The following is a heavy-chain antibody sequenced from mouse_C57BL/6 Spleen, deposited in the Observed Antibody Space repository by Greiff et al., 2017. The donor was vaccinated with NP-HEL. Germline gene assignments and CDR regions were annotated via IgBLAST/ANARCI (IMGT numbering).Heavy chain of an antibody. D-gene: IGHD1-1*01. CDR3: ARSEYGSKKSSFDY. J-gene: IGHJ2*01. CDR2: IDPSDSYT. CDR1: GYTFTSYW. V-gene: IGHV1-50*01. Sequence: QVQLQQPGAELVKPGASVKLSCKASGYTFTSYWMQWVKQRPGQGLEWIGEIDPSDSYTNYNQKFKGKATLTVDTSSSTAYMQLSSLTSEDSAVYYCARSEYGSKKSSFDYWGQGTTLTVSS.